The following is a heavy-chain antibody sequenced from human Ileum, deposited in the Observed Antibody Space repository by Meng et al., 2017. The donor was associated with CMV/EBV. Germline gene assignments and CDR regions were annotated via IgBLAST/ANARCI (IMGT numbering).Heavy chain of an antibody. J-gene: IGHJ4*02. CDR1: GGSISSGGYY. CDR2: IFYNGRT. V-gene: IGHV4-31*03. Sequence: TVSGGSISSGGYYWSWIRQHPGKGLEWLGYIFYNGRTHFNPSLKSRLSFSVDTSKNQFSLNLSFVTAADTAVYYCARGIPAANHFDYWGQGALVTVSS. CDR3: ARGIPAANHFDY. D-gene: IGHD2-2*01.